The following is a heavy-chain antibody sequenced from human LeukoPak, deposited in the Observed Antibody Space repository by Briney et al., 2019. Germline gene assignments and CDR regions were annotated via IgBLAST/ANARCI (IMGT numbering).Heavy chain of an antibody. V-gene: IGHV4-61*02. CDR1: GGSISSGSYY. D-gene: IGHD3-10*01. CDR2: FYTSGST. CDR3: ARGSQGSYGPYDY. J-gene: IGHJ4*02. Sequence: PSQTLSLTCTVSGGSISSGSYYWSWIRQPAGKGLEWIGRFYTSGSTNYNPSLKSRVTISVDTSKNQFSLKLSSVTAADTAVYYCARGSQGSYGPYDYWGQGTLVTVSS.